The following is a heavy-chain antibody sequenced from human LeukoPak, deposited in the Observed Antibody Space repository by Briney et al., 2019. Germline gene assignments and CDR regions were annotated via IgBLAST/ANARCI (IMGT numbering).Heavy chain of an antibody. J-gene: IGHJ3*02. CDR2: IYYSGST. CDR1: GGSISSYY. V-gene: IGHV4-59*01. CDR3: ARGHPGVVPTAFDI. D-gene: IGHD3-3*01. Sequence: SETLSLTCTVSGGSISSYYWSWLRQPPGKGLEWIGYIYYSGSTNYNPSLKSRVTISVDTSKNQFSLKLSSVTAADTAVYYCARGHPGVVPTAFDIWGQGTMVTVSS.